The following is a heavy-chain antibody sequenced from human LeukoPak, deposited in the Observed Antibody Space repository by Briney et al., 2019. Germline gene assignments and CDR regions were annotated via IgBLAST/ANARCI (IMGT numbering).Heavy chain of an antibody. V-gene: IGHV5-10-1*01. J-gene: IGHJ4*02. CDR3: AGRCSSSSCPFEY. CDR2: IDPSDSYT. D-gene: IGHD2-2*01. CDR1: GYSFTSYW. Sequence: GESLKISCKGSGYSFTSYWISWVRQMPGKGLEWMGRIDPSDSYTNYSPSFQGHVTISADKSISTAYLQWSSLKASDTAMYYCAGRCSSSSCPFEYWGQGTLVTVSS.